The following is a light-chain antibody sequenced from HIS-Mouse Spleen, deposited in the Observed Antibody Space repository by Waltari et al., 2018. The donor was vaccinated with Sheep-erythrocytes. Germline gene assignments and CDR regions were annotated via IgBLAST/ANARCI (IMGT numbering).Light chain of an antibody. J-gene: IGLJ2*01. CDR1: KWGDKD. CDR3: QAWDSSTAWNVV. CDR2: QDS. Sequence: SYELTQPPSVSVSPGQTASITCPGDKWGDKDARWHQQKPGQSPVLVIYQDSKRPSGIPERFSGSNSGNTATLTISGTQAMDEADYYCQAWDSSTAWNVVFGGGTKLTVL. V-gene: IGLV3-1*01.